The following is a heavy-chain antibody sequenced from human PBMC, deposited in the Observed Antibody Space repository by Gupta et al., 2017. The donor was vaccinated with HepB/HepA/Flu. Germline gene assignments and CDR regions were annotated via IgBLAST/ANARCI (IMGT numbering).Heavy chain of an antibody. D-gene: IGHD2-2*01. J-gene: IGHJ4*02. CDR1: GFTFDDYT. V-gene: IGHV3-43*01. CDR3: AKGSDCSSTSCHSFSLGY. Sequence: EVQLVESGGVVVQPGGSLRLPCAASGFTFDDYTMHWVRQAPGKGLEWVSLINWDGGSTYYAESVKGRFTISRDNSKNSLYLQMNSLRTEDTALYYCAKGSDCSSTSCHSFSLGYWGQGTLVTVSS. CDR2: INWDGGST.